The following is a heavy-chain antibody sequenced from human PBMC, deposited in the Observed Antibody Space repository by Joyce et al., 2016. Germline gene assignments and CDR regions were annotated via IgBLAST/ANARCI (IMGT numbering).Heavy chain of an antibody. CDR3: ARGLGTPYGMDV. V-gene: IGHV4-59*11. CDR1: GGSIIIHY. CDR2: IYYSGSN. D-gene: IGHD7-27*01. Sequence: QVQLQESGPGLVKPSETLSLTCTVSGGSIIIHYWSWIRQPPGKRLEWMGYIYYSGSNNYNPSLKSRVTISVDTSKNQFSLKLRSVSAADTAVYYCARGLGTPYGMDVWGQGTTVTVSS. J-gene: IGHJ6*02.